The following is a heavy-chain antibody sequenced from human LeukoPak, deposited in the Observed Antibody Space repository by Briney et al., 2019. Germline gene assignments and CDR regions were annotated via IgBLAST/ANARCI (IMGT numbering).Heavy chain of an antibody. CDR3: ARRGYCSSTSCCEYYYYGMDV. V-gene: IGHV3-21*01. CDR1: GFTFSSYS. Sequence: GGSLRLSCAASGFTFSSYSMNWVRQAPGKGLEWVSSISSSSSYIYYADSVKGRFTISRDNAKNSLYLQVNSLRAEDTAVYYCARRGYCSSTSCCEYYYYGMDVWGKGTTVTVSS. J-gene: IGHJ6*04. CDR2: ISSSSSYI. D-gene: IGHD2-2*01.